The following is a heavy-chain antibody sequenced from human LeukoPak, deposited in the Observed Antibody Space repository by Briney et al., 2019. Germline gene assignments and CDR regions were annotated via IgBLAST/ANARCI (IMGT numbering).Heavy chain of an antibody. CDR3: ARGGSVYYYDSSGSTDAFDI. D-gene: IGHD3-22*01. CDR1: GFTFSSYG. V-gene: IGHV3-33*01. CDR2: IWYDGSNK. Sequence: GRSLRLSCAASGFTFSSYGMRWVRQAPGKGLEWVAVIWYDGSNKYYADSVKGRFTISRDNSKNTLYLQMNSLRAEDTAVYYCARGGSVYYYDSSGSTDAFDIWGQGTMVTVSS. J-gene: IGHJ3*02.